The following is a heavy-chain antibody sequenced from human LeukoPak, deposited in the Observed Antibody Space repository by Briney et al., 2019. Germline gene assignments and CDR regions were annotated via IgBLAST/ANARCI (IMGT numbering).Heavy chain of an antibody. CDR2: IWNDGSNK. D-gene: IGHD1-26*01. CDR1: GFTFSNYG. Sequence: PGGSLRLSCAASGFTFSNYGMHWVRQAPGKGPEWVAVIWNDGSNKYYADSVKGRFTISRDNSKNTLFLQVNSLRAEDTAVYYCARDTYNGIDYGRDFDYWGQGTLVTVPS. J-gene: IGHJ4*02. CDR3: ARDTYNGIDYGRDFDY. V-gene: IGHV3-33*01.